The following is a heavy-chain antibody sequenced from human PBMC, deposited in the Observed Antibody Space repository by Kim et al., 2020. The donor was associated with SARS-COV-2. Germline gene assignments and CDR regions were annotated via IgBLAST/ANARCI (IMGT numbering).Heavy chain of an antibody. D-gene: IGHD2-2*01. CDR3: ARESSRRADY. CDR1: GFTFSTYD. V-gene: IGHV3-23*01. Sequence: GGSLRLSCAASGFTFSTYDMSWVRQAPGKGLEWVSAILGRDGSTFYADSVKGRITISRDNSKNTLFLQLNSLRAEDTALYYCARESSRRADYWGQGTLVT. CDR2: ILGRDGST. J-gene: IGHJ4*02.